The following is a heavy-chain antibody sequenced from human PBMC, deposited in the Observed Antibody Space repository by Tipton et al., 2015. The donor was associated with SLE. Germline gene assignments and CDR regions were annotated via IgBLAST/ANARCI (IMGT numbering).Heavy chain of an antibody. CDR3: ATIPPYCSKNPCVGSPDYFCYGMDV. D-gene: IGHD2-2*01. Sequence: QSGPEVKKPGSSVKVSRKTSGGTFTSYAVNWVRQAPGQGLEWMGGIIPFIGTTNYAQKFQGRVTMSTDASTSTVYMELSSLRSEDMAVYYCATIPPYCSKNPCVGSPDYFCYGMDVWGQGTTVTVSS. CDR2: IIPFIGTT. V-gene: IGHV1-69*05. J-gene: IGHJ6*02. CDR1: GGTFTSYA.